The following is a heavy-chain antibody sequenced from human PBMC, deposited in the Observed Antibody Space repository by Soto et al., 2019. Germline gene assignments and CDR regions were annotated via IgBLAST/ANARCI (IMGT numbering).Heavy chain of an antibody. V-gene: IGHV3-30*18. CDR3: AKDRLAAAGSFYYYYYGMDV. D-gene: IGHD6-13*01. CDR1: GFTFSSYG. Sequence: GGSLRLSCAASGFTFSSYGMHWVRQAPGKGLEWVAVISYDGSNKYYADSVKGRFTISRDNSKNTLYLQMNSLRAEDTAVYYCAKDRLAAAGSFYYYYYGMDVWGQGTTVTVSS. CDR2: ISYDGSNK. J-gene: IGHJ6*02.